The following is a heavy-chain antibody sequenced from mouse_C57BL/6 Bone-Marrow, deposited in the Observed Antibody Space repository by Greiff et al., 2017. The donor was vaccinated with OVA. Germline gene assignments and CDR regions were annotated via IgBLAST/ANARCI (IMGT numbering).Heavy chain of an antibody. V-gene: IGHV1-81*01. D-gene: IGHD1-1*01. CDR3: ARDYYGSSLVFAY. J-gene: IGHJ3*01. Sequence: QVQLQQSGAELARPGASVKLSCKASGYTFTSYGISWVKQRTGQGLEWIGEIYPRSGNTYYNEKFKGKATLTADKSSSTAYMELRSLTSEDSAVYFCARDYYGSSLVFAYWGQGTLVTVSA. CDR2: IYPRSGNT. CDR1: GYTFTSYG.